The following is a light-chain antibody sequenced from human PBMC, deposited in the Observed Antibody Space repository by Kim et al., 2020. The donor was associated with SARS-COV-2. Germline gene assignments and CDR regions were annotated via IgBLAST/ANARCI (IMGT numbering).Light chain of an antibody. Sequence: VSPGERAPLPCRASQSVSSNLAWYQQKPGQAPRLLIYGASTRATGIPARFSGSGSGTEFTLTISSLQSEDFALYYCQQCNDWPVTFGPGTKVDIK. V-gene: IGKV3D-15*01. CDR3: QQCNDWPVT. J-gene: IGKJ3*01. CDR2: GAS. CDR1: QSVSSN.